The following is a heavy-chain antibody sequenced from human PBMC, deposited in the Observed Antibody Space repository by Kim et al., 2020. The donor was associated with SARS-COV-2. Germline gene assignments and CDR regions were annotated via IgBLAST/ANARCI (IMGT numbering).Heavy chain of an antibody. CDR3: AREHAVSTRDDDYYYGMGV. CDR1: GGSISSSNYY. D-gene: IGHD1-1*01. CDR2: FYYSGNT. Sequence: SETLSLTCTVSGGSISSSNYYWSWLRQRPGQGLVWIVYFYYSGNTYYNPSLRRRVSIPVDTSKSPFSLTLGSVTAADTAMYHCAREHAVSTRDDDYYYGMGVWGQGTTVTVSS. V-gene: IGHV4-31*03. J-gene: IGHJ6*01.